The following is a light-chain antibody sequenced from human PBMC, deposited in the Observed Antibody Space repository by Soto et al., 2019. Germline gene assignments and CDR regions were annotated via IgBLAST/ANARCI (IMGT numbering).Light chain of an antibody. J-gene: IGKJ2*01. CDR2: GAS. CDR1: QSLSSSY. V-gene: IGKV3-20*01. Sequence: EIVLTQSPSTLSLSPGERATLSCRASQSLSSSYLAWYQQKPGQAPRLRIYGASSRATGISDRVSGSGSGTDVTLTITRLEPEDFAVYYCYQDGYSPFAFAQGTKLEI. CDR3: YQDGYSPFA.